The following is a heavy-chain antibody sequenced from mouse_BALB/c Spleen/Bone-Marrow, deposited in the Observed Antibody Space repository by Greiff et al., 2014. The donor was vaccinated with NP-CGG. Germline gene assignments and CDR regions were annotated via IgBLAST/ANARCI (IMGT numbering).Heavy chain of an antibody. D-gene: IGHD2-2*01. CDR2: INPSNGRT. J-gene: IGHJ3*01. CDR1: GYTFTSYW. CDR3: ARSGYDGFAY. V-gene: IGHV1S81*02. Sequence: VQLQQSXAELVKPGASVKLSCKASGYTFTSYWMHWVKQRPGQGLEWIGEINPSNGRTNYNEKFKSKATLTVDKSSSTAYMQLSSLTSEDSAVYYCARSGYDGFAYWGQGTLVTVSA.